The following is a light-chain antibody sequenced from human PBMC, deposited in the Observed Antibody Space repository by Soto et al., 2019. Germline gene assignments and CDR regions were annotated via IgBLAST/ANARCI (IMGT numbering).Light chain of an antibody. CDR3: SSYTTISTHNYV. J-gene: IGLJ1*01. CDR2: EVT. Sequence: QSALTQPASVSGSPGQSITISCTGTSSDVGDYSYVSWFQQHPGKAPKLSIHEVTKRPSGVSNRFSGSKSGNTASLTISGLQADDEADYYCSSYTTISTHNYVFGTGTKLTVL. V-gene: IGLV2-14*01. CDR1: SSDVGDYSY.